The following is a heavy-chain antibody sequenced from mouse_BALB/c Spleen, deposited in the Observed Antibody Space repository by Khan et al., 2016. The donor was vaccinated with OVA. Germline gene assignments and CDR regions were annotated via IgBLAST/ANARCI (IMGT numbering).Heavy chain of an antibody. V-gene: IGHV1-76*01. CDR3: AREKALDHFDH. J-gene: IGHJ2*01. D-gene: IGHD3-2*02. Sequence: QVQLKQSGAELVRPGASVKLSCKTSGYIFTSYWIHWVKQRSGQGLEWIARIYPGTDNSYYNEKFKDKATLTADKSSSTAYMQLSSLKSEDSDVYFGAREKALDHFDHWGQGTTLTVSA. CDR2: IYPGTDNS. CDR1: GYIFTSYW.